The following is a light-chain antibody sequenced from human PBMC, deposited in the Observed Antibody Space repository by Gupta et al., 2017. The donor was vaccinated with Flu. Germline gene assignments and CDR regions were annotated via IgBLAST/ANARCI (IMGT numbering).Light chain of an antibody. CDR3: QQYERSPLT. J-gene: IGKJ4*01. CDR1: QSATRGS. V-gene: IGKV3-20*01. CDR2: GVS. Sequence: ERAALSCRASQSATRGSLAWYQQRPGQAPRLIIHGVSSRATDIPDRFSGSGSGTDFTLTISSLEPEDFAVYYCQQYERSPLTFGGGTKVEIK.